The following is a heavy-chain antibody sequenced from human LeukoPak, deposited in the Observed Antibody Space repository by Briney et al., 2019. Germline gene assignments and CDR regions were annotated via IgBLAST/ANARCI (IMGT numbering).Heavy chain of an antibody. J-gene: IGHJ5*02. V-gene: IGHV3-43*01. Sequence: PGGSLRLSCAASGFTFDDYSMHWVRHAPGKGLEWVSVISWDGDNTYYADSVKGRFTISRDNSKNSLYLQMNSLRTEDTALYYCAGLITWFDPWGQGTLVTVSS. CDR2: ISWDGDNT. D-gene: IGHD2-2*03. CDR3: AGLITWFDP. CDR1: GFTFDDYS.